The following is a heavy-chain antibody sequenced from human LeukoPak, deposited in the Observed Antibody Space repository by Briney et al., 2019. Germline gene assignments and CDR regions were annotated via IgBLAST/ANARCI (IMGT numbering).Heavy chain of an antibody. Sequence: GGSLRLSCAASGFSVNNNYMTWVRQAPGKGLEWVSVLYSNNVTYYADSVKGRFTISRDNAKNSLYLQMNSLRTEDTAVYYCARDLGPDYWGQGTLVTVSS. V-gene: IGHV3-53*01. J-gene: IGHJ4*02. CDR2: LYSNNVT. CDR1: GFSVNNNY. CDR3: ARDLGPDY.